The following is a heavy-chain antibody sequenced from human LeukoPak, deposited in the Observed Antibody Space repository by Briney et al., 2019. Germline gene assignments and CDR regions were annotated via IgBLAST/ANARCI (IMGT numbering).Heavy chain of an antibody. D-gene: IGHD3-16*01. CDR3: AKDEATSGGGLAS. Sequence: AGGSLRLSCAASGFTVSGTHMSWVRQAPGKGLEWVSAMYTGGTTYYADSVQGRFTISRDTSKNTLYLHMNILRADDTAVYYCAKDEATSGGGLASWGQGTLVTVSS. CDR1: GFTVSGTH. CDR2: MYTGGTT. J-gene: IGHJ4*02. V-gene: IGHV3-53*01.